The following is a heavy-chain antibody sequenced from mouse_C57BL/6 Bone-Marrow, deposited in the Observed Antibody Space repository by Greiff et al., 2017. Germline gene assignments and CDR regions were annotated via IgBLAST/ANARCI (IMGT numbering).Heavy chain of an antibody. CDR2: IDPETGGT. J-gene: IGHJ3*01. CDR3: TKGFAY. CDR1: GYTFTDYE. V-gene: IGHV1-15*01. Sequence: VQLQQSGAELVRPGASVTLSCKASGYTFTDYEMHWVQQTPVHGLEWIGAIDPETGGTAYNQKFKGKAILTADKSSSTAYMELRSLTSEDSAVYYCTKGFAYWGQGTLVTVSA.